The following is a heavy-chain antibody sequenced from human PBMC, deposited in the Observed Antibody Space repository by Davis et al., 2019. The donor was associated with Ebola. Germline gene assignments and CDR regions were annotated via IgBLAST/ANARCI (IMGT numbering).Heavy chain of an antibody. J-gene: IGHJ4*02. CDR3: SVQMSPAAPGDY. CDR2: IYYDGSKY. D-gene: IGHD2-2*01. CDR1: GFIFKSYA. V-gene: IGHV3-33*03. Sequence: GESLKISCAATGFIFKSYAMHWVRQVPGKSPEWLAIIYYDGSKYFYADSVRGRFTILRDNSKNTLYLEMSSLRVDDTAIYYCSVQMSPAAPGDYWGQGALVTVSA.